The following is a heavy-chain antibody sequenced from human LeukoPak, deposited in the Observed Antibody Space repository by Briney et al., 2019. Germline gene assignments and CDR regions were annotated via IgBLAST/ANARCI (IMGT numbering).Heavy chain of an antibody. CDR1: GFTFTGHN. V-gene: IGHV3-48*04. CDR3: ARAMSTFGGVRNYFDS. D-gene: IGHD3-16*01. Sequence: GGSLRLSCAASGFTFTGHNMNLVRQAPAKGLEWISFVSINSCTIYYPDSVKRRFSISRDNAKSSLDLQMNSLIAEDTAVYYCARAMSTFGGVRNYFDSWGQGTLVTVSS. CDR2: VSINSCTI. J-gene: IGHJ4*02.